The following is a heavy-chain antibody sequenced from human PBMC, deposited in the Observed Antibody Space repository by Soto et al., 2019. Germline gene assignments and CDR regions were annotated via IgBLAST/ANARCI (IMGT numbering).Heavy chain of an antibody. CDR2: ISSHGGST. Sequence: EVQLVESGEGLVQPGGPLRLSCAASGFTFSSYAMHWVRQAPGKGLEYVSAISSHGGSTYYADSVKGRFTNSRDNSQNTLYLQMGSLRAEDMAVYYCARFGYGDYEGACDIWGQGTMVTVSS. J-gene: IGHJ3*02. D-gene: IGHD4-17*01. CDR1: GFTFSSYA. CDR3: ARFGYGDYEGACDI. V-gene: IGHV3-64*02.